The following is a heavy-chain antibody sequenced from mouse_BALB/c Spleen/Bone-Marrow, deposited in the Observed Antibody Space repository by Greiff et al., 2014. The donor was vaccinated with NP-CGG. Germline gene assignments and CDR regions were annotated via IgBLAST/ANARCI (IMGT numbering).Heavy chain of an antibody. CDR1: GFSLTSNG. D-gene: IGHD1-1*01. J-gene: IGHJ4*01. V-gene: IGHV2-9*02. CDR3: ARGSYYEGAMDY. CDR2: IWAGGST. Sequence: VMLVESGPGLVAPSQSLSITCTVSGFSLTSNGVHWVRQPPGKVLEWLGVIWAGGSTNYNSALMSRLSISKDNSKSQVFLKMNSLQTDDTAMYYCARGSYYEGAMDYWGQGTSVTVSS.